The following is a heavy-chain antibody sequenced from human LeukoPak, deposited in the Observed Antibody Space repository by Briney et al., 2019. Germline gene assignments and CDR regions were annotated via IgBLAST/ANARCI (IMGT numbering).Heavy chain of an antibody. D-gene: IGHD6-13*01. J-gene: IGHJ4*02. V-gene: IGHV1-2*02. CDR2: INPNSGDT. CDR1: GYSFTDYY. CDR3: ARVSAAAGTYPSDF. Sequence: ASVKVSCKASGYSFTDYYIHWVRQAPGQGLEWMGWINPNSGDTNYAPKFQGRVTMTRDTSISTAYMEVTSLRVDDTAVYYCARVSAAAGTYPSDFWGQGSLVTVSS.